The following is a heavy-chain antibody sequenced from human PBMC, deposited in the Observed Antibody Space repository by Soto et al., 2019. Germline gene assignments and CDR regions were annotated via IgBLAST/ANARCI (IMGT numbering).Heavy chain of an antibody. V-gene: IGHV3-21*01. CDR2: ISSSSSYI. Sequence: GGSLRLSCAASGFTFSSYSMNWVRPAPGKGLEWVSSISSSSSYIYYADSVKGRFTISRDNAKNSLYLQMNSLRAEDTAVYYCARVGGDGYNGAFDIWGQGTMVTVSS. CDR1: GFTFSSYS. J-gene: IGHJ3*02. D-gene: IGHD3-16*01. CDR3: ARVGGDGYNGAFDI.